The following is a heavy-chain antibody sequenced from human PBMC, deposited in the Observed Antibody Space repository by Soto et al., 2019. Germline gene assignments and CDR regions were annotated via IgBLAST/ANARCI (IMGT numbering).Heavy chain of an antibody. V-gene: IGHV4-59*01. CDR2: IYYSGST. CDR1: GGSISRYY. Sequence: QVQLQESGPGLVKPSETLSLTCTVSGGSISRYYWSWIRQPPGKGLEWIGYIYYSGSTNYNPSLKSRVTISVDTSKNQFSLKLSSVTAADTAVYYCARDGGDSSGWYYFDYWGQGTLVTVSS. J-gene: IGHJ4*02. D-gene: IGHD6-19*01. CDR3: ARDGGDSSGWYYFDY.